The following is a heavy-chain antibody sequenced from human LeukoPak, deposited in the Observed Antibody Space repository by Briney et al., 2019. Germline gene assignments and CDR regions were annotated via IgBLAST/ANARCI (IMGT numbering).Heavy chain of an antibody. V-gene: IGHV3-11*05. CDR2: ISSSSSYT. J-gene: IGHJ5*02. D-gene: IGHD2-15*01. Sequence: PEGSLRLSCAASGFTFSDYYMSWIRQAPGKGLEWVSYISSSSSYTNYADSVKGRFTISRDNAKNSLYLQMNSLRAEDTAVYYCARASWYCSGGSCYRWFDPWGQGALVTVSS. CDR1: GFTFSDYY. CDR3: ARASWYCSGGSCYRWFDP.